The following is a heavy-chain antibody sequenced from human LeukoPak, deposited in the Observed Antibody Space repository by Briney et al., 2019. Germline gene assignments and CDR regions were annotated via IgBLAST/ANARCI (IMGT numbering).Heavy chain of an antibody. CDR2: ISQSGRT. CDR3: TRTSPGIPLDF. V-gene: IGHV4-34*01. Sequence: SETLSLTCAVSGVSLTGYYWSWLRQPPGKGPEWIGEISQSGRTTYNPSLKSRVAISLDTSKNQFSRKLSFVSAADMAVYYCTRTSPGIPLDFWGQGTLVSVSS. J-gene: IGHJ4*02. D-gene: IGHD1-1*01. CDR1: GVSLTGYY.